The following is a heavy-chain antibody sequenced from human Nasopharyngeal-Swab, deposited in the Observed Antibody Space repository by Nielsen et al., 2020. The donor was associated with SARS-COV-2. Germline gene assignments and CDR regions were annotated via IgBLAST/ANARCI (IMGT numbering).Heavy chain of an antibody. D-gene: IGHD5-18*01. Sequence: GGSLRLSCAASGFTFDDYAMHWVRQAPGKGLEWVSGISWNSGTTGCADSVKGRFTISRDNAKSSLYLQMNSLRAEDTALYYCAKDFNVDTAMVTYYYGMDVWGQGTTVTVSS. CDR2: ISWNSGTT. J-gene: IGHJ6*02. CDR3: AKDFNVDTAMVTYYYGMDV. V-gene: IGHV3-9*01. CDR1: GFTFDDYA.